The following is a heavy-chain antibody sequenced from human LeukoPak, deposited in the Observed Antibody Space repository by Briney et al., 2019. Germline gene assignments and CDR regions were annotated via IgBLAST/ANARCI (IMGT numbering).Heavy chain of an antibody. CDR1: LVTFSSYA. J-gene: IGHJ4*02. Sequence: SASLSRKASLVTFSSYAISCGPRAPEQRLEWRGGIIPILGIANYAQKFQGRVTITADKSTSTAYMELSSLRSEDTAVYYCARETTVVTPWSDWGQGTLVTVSS. CDR3: ARETTVVTPWSD. V-gene: IGHV1-69*04. CDR2: IIPILGIA. D-gene: IGHD4-23*01.